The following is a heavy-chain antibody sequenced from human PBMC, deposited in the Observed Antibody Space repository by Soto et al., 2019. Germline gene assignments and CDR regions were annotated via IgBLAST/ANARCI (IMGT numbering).Heavy chain of an antibody. Sequence: SGPTLVNPSQTLTLTCTFSGFSLSSTGVGVGWFRQPPGKALEWLAIIYWDDEKRYSPSLRSRLTITKDTSNDQVVLTVTNMDPLDTARYYCAHSDFEWLEAFHYWGQGALVTVSP. CDR2: IYWDDEK. CDR3: AHSDFEWLEAFHY. D-gene: IGHD3-9*01. CDR1: GFSLSSTGVG. J-gene: IGHJ4*02. V-gene: IGHV2-5*02.